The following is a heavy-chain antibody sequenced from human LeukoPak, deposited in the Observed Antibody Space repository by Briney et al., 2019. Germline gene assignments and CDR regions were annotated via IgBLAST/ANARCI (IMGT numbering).Heavy chain of an antibody. V-gene: IGHV1-2*02. J-gene: IGHJ4*02. CDR2: INPNSGGT. D-gene: IGHD3-10*01. CDR3: ARDRASPFDY. CDR1: GYGFTSHY. Sequence: ASVKVSCKASGYGFTSHYMHWVRQAPGQGLEWMGWINPNSGGTDYAQKFQGRVTMTRDTSISTAYMELSRLRSDDTAVYYCARDRASPFDYWGQGTLVTVSS.